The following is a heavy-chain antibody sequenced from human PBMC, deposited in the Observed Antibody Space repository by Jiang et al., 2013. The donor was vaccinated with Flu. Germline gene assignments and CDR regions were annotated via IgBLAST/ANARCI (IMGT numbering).Heavy chain of an antibody. Sequence: PGLVKPSETLSLTCTVSGGSISSSSYYWGWIRQPPGKGLEWIGSIYYSGSTNYNPSLKSQVTISVDTSKNQFSLKLSSVTAADTAVYYCASLQWLVQGGWFDPWGQGTLVTVSS. CDR3: ASLQWLVQGGWFDP. V-gene: IGHV4-39*07. CDR2: IYYSGST. CDR1: GGSISSSSYY. J-gene: IGHJ5*02. D-gene: IGHD6-19*01.